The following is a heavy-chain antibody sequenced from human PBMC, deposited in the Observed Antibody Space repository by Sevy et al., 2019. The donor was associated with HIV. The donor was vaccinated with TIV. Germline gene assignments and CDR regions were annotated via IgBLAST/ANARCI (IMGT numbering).Heavy chain of an antibody. Sequence: SETLSLTCTVSGGSISSYYWSWIRQPPGKGLEWIGYIYYSGSTNYNPSLKSRVTISVDTSKNQFSLKLSSVTAADTAVYYCARHPGDFWSGFIFDYWGQRTLVTVSS. D-gene: IGHD3-3*01. J-gene: IGHJ4*02. CDR1: GGSISSYY. CDR2: IYYSGST. V-gene: IGHV4-59*08. CDR3: ARHPGDFWSGFIFDY.